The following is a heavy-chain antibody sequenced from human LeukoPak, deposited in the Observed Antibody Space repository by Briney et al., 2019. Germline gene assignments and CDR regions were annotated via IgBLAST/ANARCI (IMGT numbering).Heavy chain of an antibody. V-gene: IGHV3-23*01. CDR1: GFTFSSYA. CDR2: IRGSGGST. J-gene: IGHJ6*02. D-gene: IGHD6-13*01. Sequence: GGSLRLSCAASGFTFSSYAMSWVRQAPGKGLEGVSAIRGSGGSTYYADSVKGRFTISRDHSKNTLYLQMNSLRAEDTAVYYCAKAPRAAAGTYNGMDVWGQGTTVTVSS. CDR3: AKAPRAAAGTYNGMDV.